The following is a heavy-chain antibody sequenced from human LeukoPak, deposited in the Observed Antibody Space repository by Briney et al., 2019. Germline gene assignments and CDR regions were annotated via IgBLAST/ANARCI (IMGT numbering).Heavy chain of an antibody. CDR3: ARAVAGRKLDC. CDR2: IYSDGST. J-gene: IGHJ4*02. D-gene: IGHD6-19*01. Sequence: GGSLRLSCAVSGFTVSSNYMTWVRQAPGQGLERISVIYSDGSTYYADSVKGRFTISRDNSKNMVNLQMNSLRADETAVYFCARAVAGRKLDCWGQGTLVTVSS. CDR1: GFTVSSNY. V-gene: IGHV3-66*01.